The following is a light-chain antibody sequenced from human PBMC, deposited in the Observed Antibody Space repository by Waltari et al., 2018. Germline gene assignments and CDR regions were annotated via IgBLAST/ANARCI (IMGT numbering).Light chain of an antibody. J-gene: IGLJ3*02. V-gene: IGLV3-25*03. CDR2: QDT. Sequence: SYELTQPPSVAVSPGQTVRITCPGNTLSKENTYWYQQKPGQAPILLIYQDTKRPSGIPERFSGSTSGTTVTLTITGVQAEDEAAYYCQSPSSSGSYHWLFGGGTKVTVL. CDR3: QSPSSSGSYHWL. CDR1: TLSKEN.